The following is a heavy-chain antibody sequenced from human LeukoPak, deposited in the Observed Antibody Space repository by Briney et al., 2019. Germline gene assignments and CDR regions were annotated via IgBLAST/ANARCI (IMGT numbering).Heavy chain of an antibody. CDR1: GFTISEYW. D-gene: IGHD2-15*01. CDR3: ATDVFGGYFDK. V-gene: IGHV3-7*01. Sequence: GGSLRLPCVASGFTISEYWMAWVRQTPGKGLEFVTNIRPDGGEINYVDSVKGRFTISRDNAENSLFLQMNSLRAEDTAVYFCATDVFGGYFDKWGQGTLVTVSS. CDR2: IRPDGGEI. J-gene: IGHJ4*02.